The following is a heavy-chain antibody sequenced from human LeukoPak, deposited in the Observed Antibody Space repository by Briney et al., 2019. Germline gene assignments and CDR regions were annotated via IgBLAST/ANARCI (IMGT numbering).Heavy chain of an antibody. Sequence: GGSLRLSCAASGFTFSSYSMNWVRQAPGKGLEWVSSISSSSYIYYADSVKGRFTISRDNATNSLYLQMNSLRAEDTAVYYCACDKVVAATKPGTDYWGQGTLVTVSS. CDR1: GFTFSSYS. CDR3: ACDKVVAATKPGTDY. D-gene: IGHD2-15*01. CDR2: ISSSSYI. J-gene: IGHJ4*02. V-gene: IGHV3-21*01.